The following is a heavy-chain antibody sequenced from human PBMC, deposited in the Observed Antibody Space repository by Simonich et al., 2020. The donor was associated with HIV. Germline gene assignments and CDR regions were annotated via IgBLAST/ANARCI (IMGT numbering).Heavy chain of an antibody. V-gene: IGHV2-5*02. D-gene: IGHD3-22*01. CDR2: IYWDDNK. CDR3: AHLYDSSGYYYVFFQH. Sequence: QITLKESGPTLVKPTQTLTLTCTFSGFSLSTSGVGVGWIRQPPGKALEWLALIYWDDNKRYSPSLKSRLTITEDTSKNQVVLTMTNMDPVDTATYYCAHLYDSSGYYYVFFQHWGQGTLVTVSS. J-gene: IGHJ1*01. CDR1: GFSLSTSGVG.